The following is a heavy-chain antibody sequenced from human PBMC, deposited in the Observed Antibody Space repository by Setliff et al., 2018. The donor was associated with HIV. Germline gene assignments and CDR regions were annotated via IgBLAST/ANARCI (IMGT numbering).Heavy chain of an antibody. V-gene: IGHV4-4*09. J-gene: IGHJ4*02. Sequence: SETLSLTCAVSGDSIGTYSWHWLRQPPGKGLEWIGYIYGSGSTGYNPSLTSRVTMSTDTPNNRFALKLTSVTAAATAIYYCAKDYLSRRVVAATPTHTEYWGQGTLVTVSS. CDR1: GDSIGTYS. D-gene: IGHD2-15*01. CDR2: IYGSGST. CDR3: AKDYLSRRVVAATPTHTEY.